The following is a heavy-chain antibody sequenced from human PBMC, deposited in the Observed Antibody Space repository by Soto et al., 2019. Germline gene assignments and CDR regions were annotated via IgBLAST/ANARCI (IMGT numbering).Heavy chain of an antibody. CDR2: INAGNGNT. J-gene: IGHJ5*02. CDR1: GYTFTNYA. Sequence: QVQLVQSGAEVKKPGASVKVSCKASGYTFTNYAMHWVRQAPGQRLEWMGWINAGNGNTKYSQKFQGRVTITRDTSASTAYMELSRLRSADTAVYYCGRGSGLKWFDPWGQGSLVTVSS. D-gene: IGHD3-10*01. CDR3: GRGSGLKWFDP. V-gene: IGHV1-3*01.